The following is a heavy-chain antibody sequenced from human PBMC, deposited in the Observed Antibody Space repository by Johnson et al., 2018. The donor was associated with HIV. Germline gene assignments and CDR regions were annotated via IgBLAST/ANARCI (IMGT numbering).Heavy chain of an antibody. D-gene: IGHD3-3*01. CDR3: AAYYDFWSGSYTSGFDI. Sequence: QVQLVESGGGVVQPGRSLRLSCAASGFTFSSYGMHWVRQAPGQGLEWVAVIWYDGSNQYYADSVKGRFTISRDNSKNTVFLQMNSLRPEDTAMYYCAAYYDFWSGSYTSGFDIWGQGTMVTVSS. J-gene: IGHJ3*02. CDR2: IWYDGSNQ. CDR1: GFTFSSYG. V-gene: IGHV3-30*19.